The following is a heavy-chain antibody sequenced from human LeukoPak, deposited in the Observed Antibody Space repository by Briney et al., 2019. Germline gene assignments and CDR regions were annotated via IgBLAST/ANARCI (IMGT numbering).Heavy chain of an antibody. CDR1: GFTFSSYA. CDR2: ISGSGGST. J-gene: IGHJ6*03. D-gene: IGHD1-26*01. CDR3: ARDPSYSGSYDYMDV. V-gene: IGHV3-23*01. Sequence: GGSLRLSCAASGFTFSSYAMSWVRQAPGKGLDWVSAISGSGGSTYYADSVKGRFTISRDNSKNTLSLQMNSLRAEDTAVYYCARDPSYSGSYDYMDVWGKGTTVTVSS.